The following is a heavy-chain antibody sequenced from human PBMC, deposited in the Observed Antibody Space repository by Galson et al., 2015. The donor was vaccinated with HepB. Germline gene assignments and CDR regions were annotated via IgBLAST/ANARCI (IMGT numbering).Heavy chain of an antibody. Sequence: TLSLTCAVSGGSISSSNWWSWVRQPPGKGLEWIGEIYHSGSTNYNPSLKSRVTISVDTSKNQFSLKLSSVTAADTAVYYCARGGSGSYSSYYYYYYMDVWGKGTTVTVSS. CDR3: ARGGSGSYSSYYYYYYMDV. D-gene: IGHD1-26*01. J-gene: IGHJ6*03. CDR2: IYHSGST. V-gene: IGHV4-4*02. CDR1: GGSISSSNW.